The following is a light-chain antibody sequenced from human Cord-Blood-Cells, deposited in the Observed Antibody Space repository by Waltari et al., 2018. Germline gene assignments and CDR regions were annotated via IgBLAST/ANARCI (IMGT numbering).Light chain of an antibody. CDR3: CSYAGSYTLV. CDR2: GVS. CDR1: SSDGGVDNY. Sequence: QSALTHLRAVFGSPGQPATISCPGASSDGGVDNYVSWYQQHPGQAPKLMIYGVSKRPSAVPDRFSGSKSGNTASLTISGLQAEDVADYYCCSYAGSYTLVCGGGTKLTGL. J-gene: IGLJ3*02. V-gene: IGLV2-11*01.